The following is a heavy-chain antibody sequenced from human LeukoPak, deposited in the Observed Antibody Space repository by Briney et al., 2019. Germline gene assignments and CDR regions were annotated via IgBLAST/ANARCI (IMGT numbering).Heavy chain of an antibody. D-gene: IGHD2-21*01. J-gene: IGHJ5*02. CDR2: INHSGST. V-gene: IGHV4-34*01. CDR3: AGAGSGDCWFDP. CDR1: GGSFSGYY. Sequence: PSETLSLTCAVYGGSFSGYYWSWIRQPPGKGLEWIGEINHSGSTNYNPSLKSRVTISVDTSKNQFSLKLSSVTAADTAVYYCAGAGSGDCWFDPWGQGTLVTVSS.